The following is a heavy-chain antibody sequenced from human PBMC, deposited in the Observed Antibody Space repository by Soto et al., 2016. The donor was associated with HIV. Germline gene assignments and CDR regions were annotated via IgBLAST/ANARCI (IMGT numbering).Heavy chain of an antibody. J-gene: IGHJ6*03. CDR3: ARHRGREGSNIWRTIGYMDV. CDR2: IDYSGST. Sequence: QVQLQESGPGLVKPSETLSLTCSVSGGSTSRSSYYWGWIRQSPGKGLEWIGSIDYSGSTYYSPALRSRVTISIDTSKNQFSLRLSSVTAADTAVYSCARHRGREGSNIWRTIGYMDVWGKGTTVTVSS. CDR1: GGSTSRSSYY. V-gene: IGHV4-39*01. D-gene: IGHD2-15*01.